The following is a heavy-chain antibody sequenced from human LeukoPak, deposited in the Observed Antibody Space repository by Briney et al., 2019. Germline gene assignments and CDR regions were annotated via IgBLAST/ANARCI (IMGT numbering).Heavy chain of an antibody. V-gene: IGHV3-53*01. D-gene: IGHD6-19*01. CDR2: MFSNGAT. Sequence: GGSLRLSCAASGFTVSSNYMSWVRQAPGQGLEWVSVMFSNGATYYADSVKGRFTISRDISKNTLLLQMNSLRVADTAVYFCARDSSGPAFWGQGTLVTVSS. CDR3: ARDSSGPAF. J-gene: IGHJ4*02. CDR1: GFTVSSNY.